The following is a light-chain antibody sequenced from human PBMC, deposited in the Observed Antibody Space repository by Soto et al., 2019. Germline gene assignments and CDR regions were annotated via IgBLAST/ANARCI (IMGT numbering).Light chain of an antibody. V-gene: IGLV1-40*01. Sequence: QLVLTQPPSVSGAPGQRVTISCTGSSSNIGAGYDVHWYQQLPGTAPKLLIYGNSTRPSGVPDRFSGSKSGTSASLAITGLQAEDEADYYCQSYDSSLSGSWVFGTGTKLTVL. CDR1: SSNIGAGYD. CDR2: GNS. J-gene: IGLJ1*01. CDR3: QSYDSSLSGSWV.